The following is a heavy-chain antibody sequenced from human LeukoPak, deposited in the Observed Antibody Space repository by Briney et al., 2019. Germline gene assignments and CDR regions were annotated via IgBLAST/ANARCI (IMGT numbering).Heavy chain of an antibody. D-gene: IGHD2-2*01. Sequence: SETLSLTCTVSGGSISSYYWSWIRQPAGKGLEWIGRIYYSGSTNYNPSLKSRVTISVDTSKNQFSLKLSSVTAADTAVYYCAREGVVQANWFDPWGQGTLVTVSS. CDR2: IYYSGST. J-gene: IGHJ5*02. V-gene: IGHV4-4*07. CDR3: AREGVVQANWFDP. CDR1: GGSISSYY.